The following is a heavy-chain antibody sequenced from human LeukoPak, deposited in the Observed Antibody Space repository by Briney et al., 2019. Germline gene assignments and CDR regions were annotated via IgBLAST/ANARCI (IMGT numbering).Heavy chain of an antibody. CDR2: IYYSGST. Sequence: PSETLSLTYTVSGGSISSSSYYWGWIRQPPGKGLEWIGSIYYSGSTYYNPSLKSRVTISVDTSKNQFSLKLSSVTAADTAVYYCANELGREWELSRPIDYWGQGTLVTVSS. V-gene: IGHV4-39*07. D-gene: IGHD1-26*01. CDR1: GGSISSSSYY. CDR3: ANELGREWELSRPIDY. J-gene: IGHJ4*02.